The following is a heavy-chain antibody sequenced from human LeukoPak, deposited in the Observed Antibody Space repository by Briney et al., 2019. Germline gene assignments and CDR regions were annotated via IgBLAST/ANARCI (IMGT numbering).Heavy chain of an antibody. J-gene: IGHJ5*02. CDR3: AKSGYSGYDLTYYWFDP. CDR1: GFTFDDFA. D-gene: IGHD5-12*01. Sequence: GGSLRRSCAASGFTFDDFAMHWVRQAPGKGLEWVSGISWNSGSIGYADSVKGRFTISRDNAKNSLYLQMNSLRAEDTALYYCAKSGYSGYDLTYYWFDPWGQGTLVTASS. V-gene: IGHV3-9*01. CDR2: ISWNSGSI.